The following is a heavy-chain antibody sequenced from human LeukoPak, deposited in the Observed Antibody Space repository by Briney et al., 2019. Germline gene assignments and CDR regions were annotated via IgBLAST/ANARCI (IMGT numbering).Heavy chain of an antibody. CDR1: GFTVSSNY. CDR3: AREYCNSTSCYGYFQH. Sequence: GGSLRLSCAASGFTVSSNYMSWVRQAPGKGLEWVSIIYSGGSTYYADSVKGRFTISRENSKNTLYLQMNSLRGGDTAVNYCAREYCNSTSCYGYFQHWGQGTLVTVSS. D-gene: IGHD2-2*01. V-gene: IGHV3-66*01. J-gene: IGHJ1*01. CDR2: IYSGGST.